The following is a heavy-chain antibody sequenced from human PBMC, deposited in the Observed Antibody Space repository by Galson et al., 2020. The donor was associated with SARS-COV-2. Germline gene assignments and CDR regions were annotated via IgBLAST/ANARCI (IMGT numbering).Heavy chain of an antibody. CDR1: GFTFSSYA. Sequence: GGSLRLSCAASGFTFSSYAMHWVRQAPGKGLEWVAVISYDGSTKYYADSVKGRFTISRDNSKNTLYLQMNSLRAEDTAVYYCAREAGGAWFGELVVGYYYMDVWGKGTTVTVSS. V-gene: IGHV3-30*04. CDR3: AREAGGAWFGELVVGYYYMDV. CDR2: ISYDGSTK. J-gene: IGHJ6*03. D-gene: IGHD3-10*01.